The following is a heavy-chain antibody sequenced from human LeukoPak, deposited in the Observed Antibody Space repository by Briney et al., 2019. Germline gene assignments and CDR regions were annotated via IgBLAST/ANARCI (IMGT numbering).Heavy chain of an antibody. CDR3: ARDLAPSSGYPKSVFDY. V-gene: IGHV3-30-3*01. D-gene: IGHD3-22*01. J-gene: IGHJ4*02. CDR1: GFTFSSYA. Sequence: GGSLRLSCAASGFTFSSYAMHWVRQAPGKGLEWVAVISYDGSNKYYADSVKGRFTIPRDNSKNTLYLQMNSLRAEDTAVYYCARDLAPSSGYPKSVFDYWGQGTLVTVSS. CDR2: ISYDGSNK.